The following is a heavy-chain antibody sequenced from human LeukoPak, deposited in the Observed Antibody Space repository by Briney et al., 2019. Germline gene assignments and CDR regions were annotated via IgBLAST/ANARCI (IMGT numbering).Heavy chain of an antibody. CDR2: ISATGGRT. Sequence: GGSLRLSCAASGFTFSNFAMSWVRQAPGKGLEWVSTISATGGRTDYADSVKGRFTISRDNSKNTLSLQMNSLRAEDTAMDYCAQDPAGVVINWGQGSLVTVSS. D-gene: IGHD3-3*01. CDR3: AQDPAGVVIN. CDR1: GFTFSNFA. J-gene: IGHJ4*02. V-gene: IGHV3-23*01.